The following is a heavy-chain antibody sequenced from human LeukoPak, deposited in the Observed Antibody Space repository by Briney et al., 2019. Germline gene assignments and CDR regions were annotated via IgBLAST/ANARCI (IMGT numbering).Heavy chain of an antibody. Sequence: SETLSLTCAVYGGSFSGYYWSWIRQPPGKGLEWIGEINHSGSTNYNPSLKSRVTISVDTSKNQSSLKLSSVTAADTAVYYCARDKVPGGYDFRDAFDIWGQGTMVTVSS. V-gene: IGHV4-34*01. D-gene: IGHD5-12*01. CDR2: INHSGST. CDR3: ARDKVPGGYDFRDAFDI. J-gene: IGHJ3*02. CDR1: GGSFSGYY.